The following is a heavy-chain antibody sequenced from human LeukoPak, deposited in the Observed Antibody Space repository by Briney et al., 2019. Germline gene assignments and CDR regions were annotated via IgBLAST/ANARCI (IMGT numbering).Heavy chain of an antibody. J-gene: IGHJ4*02. V-gene: IGHV1-69*05. CDR1: GGTFSSYA. CDR3: ARGQMGAFNY. CDR2: IIPIFGTA. Sequence: ASVKVSCKASGGTFSSYAISWVGQAPGKGLEWMGGIIPIFGTANYAQKFQGRVTITTDESTSTAYMELSSLRSEDTAVYYCARGQMGAFNYWGQGTLVTVSS. D-gene: IGHD1-26*01.